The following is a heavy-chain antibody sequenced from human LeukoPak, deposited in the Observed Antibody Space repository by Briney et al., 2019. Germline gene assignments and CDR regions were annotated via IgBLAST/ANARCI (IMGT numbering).Heavy chain of an antibody. V-gene: IGHV4-4*07. J-gene: IGHJ4*02. Sequence: SETLSLTCTVSGGSISGYFWSWIRLPAGKGLEGIGRIYTSGSTNYNPSLKSRVTMSVDTSKNQFSLKLSSVTAADTAVYYCAGGRGYSYGGGSYWGQGTLVTVSS. D-gene: IGHD5-18*01. CDR2: IYTSGST. CDR1: GGSISGYF. CDR3: AGGRGYSYGGGSY.